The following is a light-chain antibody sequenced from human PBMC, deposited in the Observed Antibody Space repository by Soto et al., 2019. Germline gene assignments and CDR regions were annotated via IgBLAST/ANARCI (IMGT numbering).Light chain of an antibody. Sequence: EVVLTQSPATLSLSPGERATLSCRASQSVRSQLAWYQQKPGQAPRLLIYDASNRATGIPARFSGSGSGTDFTLTISSLEPEDFAVYYCQQRSNWPRFTFGPGTKVDIK. V-gene: IGKV3-11*01. J-gene: IGKJ3*01. CDR3: QQRSNWPRFT. CDR2: DAS. CDR1: QSVRSQ.